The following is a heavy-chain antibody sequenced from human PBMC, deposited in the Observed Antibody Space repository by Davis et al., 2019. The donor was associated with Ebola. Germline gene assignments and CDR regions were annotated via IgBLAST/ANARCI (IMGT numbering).Heavy chain of an antibody. CDR2: INSDASRT. CDR3: ARGEQQLADY. J-gene: IGHJ4*02. V-gene: IGHV3-74*03. Sequence: GESLKISCAASGFTFSNYWMHWVRQAPGKGLVWVSRINSDASRTTYADSVKGRFTISRDNAKNTLYLQMNSLRAEDTAVYYCARGEQQLADYWGQGTLVTVSS. D-gene: IGHD6-13*01. CDR1: GFTFSNYW.